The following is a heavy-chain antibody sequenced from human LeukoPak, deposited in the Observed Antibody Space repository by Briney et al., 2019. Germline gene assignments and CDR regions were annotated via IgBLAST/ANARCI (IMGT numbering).Heavy chain of an antibody. J-gene: IGHJ5*02. D-gene: IGHD2-15*01. V-gene: IGHV4-4*02. CDR3: ARDQGGYCSGGSCHPQTDNWFDP. CDR1: GGSISSSNW. Sequence: PSETLSLTCAVSGGSISSSNWWSWVRQPPGKGLEWIGEIYYSGSTYYNPSLKSRVTISVDTSKNQFSLKLSSVTAADTAVYYCARDQGGYCSGGSCHPQTDNWFDPWGQGTLVTVSS. CDR2: IYYSGST.